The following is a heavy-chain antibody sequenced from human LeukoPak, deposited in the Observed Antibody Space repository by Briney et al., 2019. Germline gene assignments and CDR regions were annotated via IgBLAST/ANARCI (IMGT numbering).Heavy chain of an antibody. J-gene: IGHJ2*01. CDR1: GGSISSGTYY. V-gene: IGHV4-61*02. D-gene: IGHD3-22*01. CDR3: ARAYYHDSTNSATWPWYFDL. Sequence: SETLSLTCTVSGGSISSGTYYWSWVRQPAGKGLEWIGRIYTSGSSNYNPSLKSRVTISVDTSRNQFSLNLSSVTAADTAVYYCARAYYHDSTNSATWPWYFDLWGRGTLVTVSS. CDR2: IYTSGSS.